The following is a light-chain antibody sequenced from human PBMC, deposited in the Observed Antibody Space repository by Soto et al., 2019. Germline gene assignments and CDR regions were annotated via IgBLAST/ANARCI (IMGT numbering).Light chain of an antibody. CDR1: QSVSSSY. CDR2: GAS. J-gene: IGKJ1*01. V-gene: IGKV3-20*01. CDR3: QQYGSSRWT. Sequence: DIVLAQSPGTLSLSPAGRATLACSASQSVSSSYLAWYQQKPGQTPRLLIYGASSSVTGIPDRFSGSGSGTDFTLTISRLEPEDFAVYYCQQYGSSRWTFGQGTKVDIK.